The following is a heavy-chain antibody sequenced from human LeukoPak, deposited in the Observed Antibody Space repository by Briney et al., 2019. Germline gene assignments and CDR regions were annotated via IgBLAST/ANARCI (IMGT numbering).Heavy chain of an antibody. CDR1: GFTFNTYT. J-gene: IGHJ4*02. D-gene: IGHD6-19*01. CDR3: ARAWGSGWYYFDY. V-gene: IGHV3-7*04. CDR2: IKQDGSEK. Sequence: GGSLRLSCAASGFTFNTYTMDWVRQAPGKGLEWVANIKQDGSEKYYVDSVKGRFTISRDNAKNSLYLQMNSLRAEDTAVYYCARAWGSGWYYFDYWGQGTLVTVSS.